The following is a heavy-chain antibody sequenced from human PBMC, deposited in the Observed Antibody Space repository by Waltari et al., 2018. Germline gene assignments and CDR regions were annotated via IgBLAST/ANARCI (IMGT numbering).Heavy chain of an antibody. Sequence: QITLKESGPTLVKPTQTLTLTCTFSGFSLSTSGVGVVWIRQPPGKALEWLALIYWNDDKRYSPSLKSRLTITKDTSKNQVVLTMTNMDPVDTATYYCAHSDTYYYDSSGYFNWFDPWGQGTLVTVSS. CDR2: IYWNDDK. CDR1: GFSLSTSGVG. D-gene: IGHD3-22*01. J-gene: IGHJ5*02. V-gene: IGHV2-5*01. CDR3: AHSDTYYYDSSGYFNWFDP.